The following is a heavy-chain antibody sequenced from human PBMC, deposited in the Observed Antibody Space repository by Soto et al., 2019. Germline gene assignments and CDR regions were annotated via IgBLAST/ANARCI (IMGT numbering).Heavy chain of an antibody. D-gene: IGHD2-15*01. CDR3: ARAHAPTLPFDY. Sequence: SETLSLTCTVSGGSMRNVYWSWIRQPPGKRLEWIGFIFHSGNAKYNPSLKSRVTISIDTSKRQFSLSLDSVTAADTAVYFCARAHAPTLPFDYWGLGTLVTVSS. V-gene: IGHV4-59*01. CDR2: IFHSGNA. CDR1: GGSMRNVY. J-gene: IGHJ4*01.